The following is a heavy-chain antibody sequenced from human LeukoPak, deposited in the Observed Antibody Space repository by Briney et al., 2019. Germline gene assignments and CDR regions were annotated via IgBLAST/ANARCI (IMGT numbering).Heavy chain of an antibody. Sequence: SQTLSLTCTVSGGSLSSGSYYWSWIRQPAGKGLEWIGRIYTSGSTNYNPSLKSRFTLSVDTSKNQFSLKLSSVTAADTAVYYCARDYYDFWSGPIQDWGQGTLVTVSS. CDR1: GGSLSSGSYY. J-gene: IGHJ4*02. CDR3: ARDYYDFWSGPIQD. CDR2: IYTSGST. V-gene: IGHV4-61*02. D-gene: IGHD3-3*01.